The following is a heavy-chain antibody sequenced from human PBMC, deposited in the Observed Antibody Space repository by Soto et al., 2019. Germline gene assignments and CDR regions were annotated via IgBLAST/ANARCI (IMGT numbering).Heavy chain of an antibody. D-gene: IGHD2-15*01. Sequence: SVKVSCKASGGTFSSYAISGVRQAPGRGLEWMGGIIPIFGTANYAQKFQGRVTITADESTSTAYMELSSLRSEDTAVYYCAGDVSCSGGSCYSGINYYSYGMDVWGQGTTVTVSS. CDR1: GGTFSSYA. CDR3: AGDVSCSGGSCYSGINYYSYGMDV. V-gene: IGHV1-69*13. CDR2: IIPIFGTA. J-gene: IGHJ6*02.